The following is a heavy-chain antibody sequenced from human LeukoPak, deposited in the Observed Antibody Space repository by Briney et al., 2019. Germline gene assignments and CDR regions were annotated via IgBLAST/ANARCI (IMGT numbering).Heavy chain of an antibody. Sequence: SETLSPTCAVYGGSFSGYYWSWIRQPPGKGLEWIGEINHSGSTNYNPSLKSRVTISVDTSKNQFSLKLSSVTAADTAVYYCARVGAAAGRDYWGQGTLVTVSS. CDR3: ARVGAAAGRDY. J-gene: IGHJ4*02. V-gene: IGHV4-34*01. CDR1: GGSFSGYY. D-gene: IGHD6-13*01. CDR2: INHSGST.